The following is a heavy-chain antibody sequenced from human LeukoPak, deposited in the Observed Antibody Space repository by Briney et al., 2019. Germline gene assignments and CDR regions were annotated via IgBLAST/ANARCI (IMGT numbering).Heavy chain of an antibody. V-gene: IGHV4-4*07. CDR3: AVVGATSVDY. J-gene: IGHJ4*02. D-gene: IGHD1-26*01. Sequence: PSETLSLTCTVSGGSISSYYWSWIRQPAGKGLEWIGRIYTSGSTNYNPSLKCRVTISVDKSKNQFSLKLSSVTAADTAVYYCAVVGATSVDYWGQGTLVTVSS. CDR1: GGSISSYY. CDR2: IYTSGST.